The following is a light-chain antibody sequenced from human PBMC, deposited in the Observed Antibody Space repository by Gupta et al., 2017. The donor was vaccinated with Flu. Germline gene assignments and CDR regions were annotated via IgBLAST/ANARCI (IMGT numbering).Light chain of an antibody. CDR2: WAS. CDR3: QQYYSTPT. V-gene: IGKV4-1*01. Sequence: VSLGERATINCKSSQSVLYSSNNKNYLAWYQQKPGQPPKLLIYWASTRESGVPDRFSGSGSGTDFTLTISSLQAEDVAVYYCQQYYSTPTFGPGTXVDIK. CDR1: QSVLYSSNNKNY. J-gene: IGKJ3*01.